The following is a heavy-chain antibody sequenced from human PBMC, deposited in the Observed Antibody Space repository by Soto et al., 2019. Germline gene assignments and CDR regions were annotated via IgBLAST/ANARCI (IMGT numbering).Heavy chain of an antibody. V-gene: IGHV4-39*01. Sequence: PSETLSLTCTVSGGSISDINYYWGWIRQSPGKGLEWIGSILYSGSPYYNPSLKSRVTISVDTSKNQFSLKLSSVTAADTAVYYCARPRYDILTGPYQDQDAFDIWGQGTMVTVSS. D-gene: IGHD3-9*01. CDR3: ARPRYDILTGPYQDQDAFDI. CDR2: ILYSGSP. CDR1: GGSISDINYY. J-gene: IGHJ3*02.